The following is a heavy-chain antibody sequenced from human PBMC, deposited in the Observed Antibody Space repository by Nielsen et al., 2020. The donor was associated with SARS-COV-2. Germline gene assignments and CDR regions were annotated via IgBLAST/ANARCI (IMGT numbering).Heavy chain of an antibody. CDR1: GFTFSGYA. CDR2: ISGSGGST. CDR3: AKATTVTTSPI. J-gene: IGHJ3*02. Sequence: GGSLRLSCAASGFTFSGYAMSWVRQAPGKGLEWVSAISGSGGSTYYADSVKGRFTISRDNSKNTLYLQMNSLRAEDTAVYYCAKATTVTTSPIWGQGTMVTVSS. V-gene: IGHV3-23*01. D-gene: IGHD4-17*01.